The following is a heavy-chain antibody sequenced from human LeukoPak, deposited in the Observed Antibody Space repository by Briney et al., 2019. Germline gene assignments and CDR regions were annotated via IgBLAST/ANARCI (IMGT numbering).Heavy chain of an antibody. CDR3: AKDYYDSSGPLSYFDY. V-gene: IGHV3-23*01. CDR2: TSGSGGST. J-gene: IGHJ4*02. D-gene: IGHD3-22*01. CDR1: GFTFSSYA. Sequence: GGSLRLSCAASGFTFSSYAMSWVRQAPGKGLEWVSATSGSGGSTYYADSVKGRFTISRDNSKNTLYLQMNSLRAEDMALYYCAKDYYDSSGPLSYFDYWGQGTLVTVSS.